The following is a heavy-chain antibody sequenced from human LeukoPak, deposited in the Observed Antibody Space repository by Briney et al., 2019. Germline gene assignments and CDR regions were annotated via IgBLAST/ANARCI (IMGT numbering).Heavy chain of an antibody. V-gene: IGHV4-34*01. CDR1: GGSFSGYY. J-gene: IGHJ4*02. CDR2: INHSGST. D-gene: IGHD3-22*01. Sequence: SETLSLTCAVYGGSFSGYYWSWIRQPPGKGLEWIGEINHSGSTNYNPSLKSRVTISVDTSKNQFSLKLSSVTAADTAVYYCASLRRPYDSSGYYYDAPYFDYWGQGTLATVSS. CDR3: ASLRRPYDSSGYYYDAPYFDY.